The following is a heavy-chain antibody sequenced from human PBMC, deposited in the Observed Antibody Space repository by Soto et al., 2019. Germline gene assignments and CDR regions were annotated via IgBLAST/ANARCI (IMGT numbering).Heavy chain of an antibody. J-gene: IGHJ5*01. CDR2: ISMTTSYI. V-gene: IGHV3-21*01. CDR1: GFTFSRYG. Sequence: EVQLVASGGGLVKPGGSLRLSCAASGFTFSRYGMSWVRQAPGKGLEWVASISMTTSYIYYADSVKGRFSISRDNAKKILYLEMYALRTEDTAGYYCARDPSEGRVGNWFESWGRGTLVTVSS. CDR3: ARDPSEGRVGNWFES. D-gene: IGHD2-2*01.